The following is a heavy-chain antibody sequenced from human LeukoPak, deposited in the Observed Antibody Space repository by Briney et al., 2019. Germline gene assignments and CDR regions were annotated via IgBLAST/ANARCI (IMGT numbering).Heavy chain of an antibody. V-gene: IGHV3-21*01. CDR1: GFIFSDYD. CDR3: ARVGRGFDY. Sequence: PGGSLRLTCAASGFIFSDYDMNWVRQAPGQGLEWVALFSSVGSYKYYADSVKGRFTISRDNAKNSLYLQMNSLRAEDTAVYYCARVGRGFDYWGQGTLVTVSS. J-gene: IGHJ4*02. CDR2: FSSVGSYK.